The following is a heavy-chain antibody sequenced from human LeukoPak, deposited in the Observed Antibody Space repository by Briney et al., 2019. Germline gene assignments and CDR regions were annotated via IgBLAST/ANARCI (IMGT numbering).Heavy chain of an antibody. CDR1: GYTFTGYY. CDR3: ARERLERYSSGWYWFDP. J-gene: IGHJ5*02. D-gene: IGHD6-19*01. CDR2: INPNSGGT. V-gene: IGHV1-2*02. Sequence: GASVKVSCKASGYTFTGYYMHWMRQAPGQGLEWMGWINPNSGGTNYAQKFQGRVTMTRDTSISTAYMELSRLRSDDTAVYYCARERLERYSSGWYWFDPWGQGTLVTVSS.